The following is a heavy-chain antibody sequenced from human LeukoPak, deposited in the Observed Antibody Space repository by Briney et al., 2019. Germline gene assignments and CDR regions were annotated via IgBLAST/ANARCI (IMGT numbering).Heavy chain of an antibody. CDR2: VKSDGSST. CDR3: ARNKVSRQWLWVHYYYYYMDV. V-gene: IGHV3-74*01. D-gene: IGHD6-19*01. CDR1: GFTFSSYW. J-gene: IGHJ6*03. Sequence: GGSLRLSCAASGFTFSSYWMHWVRQAPGKGLVWVSRVKSDGSSTSYADSVKGRFTISRDNARNTLYLQLNSLRADDTAVYYCARNKVSRQWLWVHYYYYYMDVWGKGTTVTISS.